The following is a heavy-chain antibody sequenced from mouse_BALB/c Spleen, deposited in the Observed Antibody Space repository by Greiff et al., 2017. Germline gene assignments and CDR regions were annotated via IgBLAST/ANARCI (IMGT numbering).Heavy chain of an antibody. CDR2: IYWDDDK. J-gene: IGHJ4*01. CDR1: GFSLSTSGMG. V-gene: IGHV8-12*01. CDR3: ARRAQGTTAVGYYAMDY. D-gene: IGHD1-1*01. Sequence: QVTLKVSGPGILQPSQTLSLTCSFSGFSLSTSGMGVSWIRQPSGKGLEWLAHIYWDDDKRYNPSLKSRLTISKDTSRNQVFLKITSVDTADTATYYCARRAQGTTAVGYYAMDYWGQGTSVTVSS.